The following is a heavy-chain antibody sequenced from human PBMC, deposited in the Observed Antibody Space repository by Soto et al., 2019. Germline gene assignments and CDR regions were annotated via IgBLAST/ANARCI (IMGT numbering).Heavy chain of an antibody. V-gene: IGHV2-5*02. CDR3: AHSPRITVTTLYYFDY. J-gene: IGHJ4*02. CDR1: GFLLSTSGVG. Sequence: QITLKESGPTLVKPTQTLTLTCTFSGFLLSTSGVGVCWIRQPPGKALEWLALIYWDDDKRYSPSLKNRLTITKDTSKNQVVRTMTNMDPVDTATYYCAHSPRITVTTLYYFDYWGQGTLVTVSS. CDR2: IYWDDDK. D-gene: IGHD4-17*01.